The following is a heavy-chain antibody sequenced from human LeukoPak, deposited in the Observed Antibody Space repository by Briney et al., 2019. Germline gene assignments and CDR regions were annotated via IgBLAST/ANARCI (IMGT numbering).Heavy chain of an antibody. Sequence: PGGSPKPPLAAPGFTFSNAWGRWGRPAPGKGGEWVGRIKSKTDGGTTDYAAPVKGRFTISRDDSKNTLYLQMNSLKTEDTAVYYCTTGYDFWWGQGTLVTVSS. J-gene: IGHJ4*02. V-gene: IGHV3-15*01. CDR2: IKSKTDGGTT. CDR1: GFTFSNAW. CDR3: TTGYDFW. D-gene: IGHD3-3*01.